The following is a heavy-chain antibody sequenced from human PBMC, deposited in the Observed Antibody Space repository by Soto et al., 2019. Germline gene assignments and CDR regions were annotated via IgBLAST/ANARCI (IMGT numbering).Heavy chain of an antibody. J-gene: IGHJ6*02. CDR1: GLTFSTYA. Sequence: EVHLLESGGDLVQPGGSLRLSCTASGLTFSTYAMSWVRQAPGKGLEWVSAIGGSGTGGRTYYADSVKGRFTISRDNSRNTMDLQMNSLRADATAVYYCAKSRGGLVGYASDYYGMDVWGQETTVSVSS. CDR3: AKSRGGLVGYASDYYGMDV. D-gene: IGHD5-12*01. CDR2: IGGSGTGGRT. V-gene: IGHV3-23*01.